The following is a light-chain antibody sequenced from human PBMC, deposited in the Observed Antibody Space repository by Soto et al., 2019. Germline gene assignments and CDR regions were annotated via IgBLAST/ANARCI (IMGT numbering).Light chain of an antibody. V-gene: IGKV3-20*01. CDR1: QTIRSTY. CDR3: QQYGSSQMYT. Sequence: EFVLTQSPGTLSLSPGERATLSCRVSQTIRSTYLAWYQQKSGQAPRLLIYVGSIRATGIPDRFSGSGSGTDFTLTISRLEPEDFAVYYCQQYGSSQMYTFCHGTKLES. J-gene: IGKJ2*01. CDR2: VGS.